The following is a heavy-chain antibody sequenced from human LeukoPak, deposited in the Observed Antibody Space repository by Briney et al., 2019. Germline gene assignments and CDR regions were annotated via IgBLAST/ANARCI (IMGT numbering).Heavy chain of an antibody. J-gene: IGHJ4*02. CDR3: AKDGNYGSASYFNYYFDY. CDR1: GFTFSSYA. Sequence: GRCLRLSCAASGFTFSSYAMHWVRLTPGKGLDWVAVILPDGRNEYYADSVKGRFRISRNNSKNTLFLQMNTLRTEDTALYYCAKDGNYGSASYFNYYFDYWGQGTLVTVSS. V-gene: IGHV3-30*18. CDR2: ILPDGRNE. D-gene: IGHD3-10*01.